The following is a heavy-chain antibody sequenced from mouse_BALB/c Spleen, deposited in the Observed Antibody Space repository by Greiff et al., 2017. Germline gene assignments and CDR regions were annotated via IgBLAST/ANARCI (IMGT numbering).Heavy chain of an antibody. V-gene: IGHV1-14*01. CDR1: GYTFTSYV. Sequence: VQLKESGPELVKPGASVKMSCKASGYTFTSYVMHWVKQKPGQGLEWIGYINPYNDGTKYNEKFKGKATLTSDKSSSTAYMELSSLTSEDSAVYYCARGGLYGSSYNFDYWGQGTTLTVSS. D-gene: IGHD1-1*01. J-gene: IGHJ2*01. CDR3: ARGGLYGSSYNFDY. CDR2: INPYNDGT.